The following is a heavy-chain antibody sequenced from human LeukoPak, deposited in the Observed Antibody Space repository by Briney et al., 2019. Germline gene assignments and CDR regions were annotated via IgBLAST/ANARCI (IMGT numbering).Heavy chain of an antibody. CDR1: GGSISSGDYY. Sequence: SETLSLTCTVSGGSISSGDYYWSWIRQPPGKGLEGIGYIYYSGSTYYNPSLKSRVTISVDTSKNQFSLKLSSVTAADTAVYYCARGSHDFWSGYRIYWFDPWGQGTLVTVSS. CDR2: IYYSGST. V-gene: IGHV4-30-4*08. D-gene: IGHD3-3*01. J-gene: IGHJ5*02. CDR3: ARGSHDFWSGYRIYWFDP.